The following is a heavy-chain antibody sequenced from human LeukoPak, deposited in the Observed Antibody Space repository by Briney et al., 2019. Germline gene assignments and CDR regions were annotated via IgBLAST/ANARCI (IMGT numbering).Heavy chain of an antibody. Sequence: GGSLRLSCAASGFSFSSYAMHWVRQAPGKGLEWVAVIWYDGSNKYYADSVKGRFTISRDNSKNTLYLQMNSLRAEDTAVYYCARDRGSYWDGGNDYWGQGTLVTVSS. D-gene: IGHD1-26*01. CDR1: GFSFSSYA. CDR2: IWYDGSNK. V-gene: IGHV3-33*08. CDR3: ARDRGSYWDGGNDY. J-gene: IGHJ4*02.